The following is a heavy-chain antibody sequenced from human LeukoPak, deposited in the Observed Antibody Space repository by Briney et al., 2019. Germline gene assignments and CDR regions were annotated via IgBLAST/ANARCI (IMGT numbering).Heavy chain of an antibody. V-gene: IGHV4-39*07. CDR2: IYYSGST. CDR3: ARVSGYCSGGACDSRRHFDH. CDR1: GGSISSSSYY. D-gene: IGHD2-15*01. Sequence: SETLSLTCTVPGGSISSSSYYWGWIRQPPGKGLEWIGSIYYSGSTYYNPSLKSRVTISVDTSKNQFSLKLSSVTAADTAVYYCARVSGYCSGGACDSRRHFDHWGQGTLVTVSS. J-gene: IGHJ4*02.